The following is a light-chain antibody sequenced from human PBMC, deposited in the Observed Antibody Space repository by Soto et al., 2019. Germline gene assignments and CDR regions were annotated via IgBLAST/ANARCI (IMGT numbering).Light chain of an antibody. Sequence: QSVLTQPASVSRSPGQSITISCTGTSSDGGGYNYISWYQQHPGKAPKLMIYEVSNRPSGVSNRFSGSKSGNTASLTISGLQAEDEADYYCSSSTSSSPHVFGTATKVTVL. CDR2: EVS. CDR1: SSDGGGYNY. J-gene: IGLJ1*01. V-gene: IGLV2-14*01. CDR3: SSSTSSSPHV.